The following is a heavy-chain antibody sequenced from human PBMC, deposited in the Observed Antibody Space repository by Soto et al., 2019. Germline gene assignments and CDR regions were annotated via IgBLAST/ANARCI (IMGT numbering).Heavy chain of an antibody. CDR1: GASISGFY. J-gene: IGHJ5*02. CDR2: IYATGHT. Sequence: QVQLQESGPGLVKPSETLSLTCTVSGASISGFYWSWIRKYAGKGLEWIGRIYATGHTDYNPSLKSRVMMSVDTSKKEFSLKLRSVTAADTAVYYWVSDGTNTLRDWFDPWGQGISVTDSS. V-gene: IGHV4-4*07. D-gene: IGHD1-1*01. CDR3: VSDGTNTLRDWFDP.